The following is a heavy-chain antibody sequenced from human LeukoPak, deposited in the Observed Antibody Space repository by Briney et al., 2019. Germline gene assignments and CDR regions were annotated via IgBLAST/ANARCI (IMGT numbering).Heavy chain of an antibody. D-gene: IGHD3-9*01. Sequence: GGSLRLSCAASGFTFNNYAMHWVRRAPGKGLEWVAVISYDGSNKYYADSVKGRFTISGDNSKNTLYLQMNSLRAEDTAVYYCARSQGRYFDWLLYPIDYWGQGTLVTVSS. CDR3: ARSQGRYFDWLLYPIDY. CDR2: ISYDGSNK. V-gene: IGHV3-30-3*01. J-gene: IGHJ4*02. CDR1: GFTFNNYA.